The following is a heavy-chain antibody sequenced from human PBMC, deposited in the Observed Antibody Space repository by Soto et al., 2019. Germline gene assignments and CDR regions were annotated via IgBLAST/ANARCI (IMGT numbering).Heavy chain of an antibody. CDR1: GGSISSYY. J-gene: IGHJ1*01. CDR3: ARGPFVGLPFLTEYFQH. D-gene: IGHD1-7*01. CDR2: IYYSGST. Sequence: SETLSLTCTVSGGSISSYYWSWIRQPPGKGLEWIGYIYYSGSTNYNPSLKSRVTISVDTFKNQFSLKLSSVTAADTAVYYCARGPFVGLPFLTEYFQHWGQGTLVTVSS. V-gene: IGHV4-59*01.